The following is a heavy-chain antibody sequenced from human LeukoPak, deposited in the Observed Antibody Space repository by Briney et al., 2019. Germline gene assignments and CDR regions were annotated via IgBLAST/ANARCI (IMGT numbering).Heavy chain of an antibody. J-gene: IGHJ4*02. Sequence: GASVKVSRKASGYTFTSYYMHWVRQAPGQGLEWLGIINPSGGITTYAQKFQGRVTVTMDTSTSTVYMELSSLRSEDTAVYYCARGDRLPGYSAPVGDYWGQGTLVTVSS. CDR3: ARGDRLPGYSAPVGDY. V-gene: IGHV1-46*01. D-gene: IGHD3-9*01. CDR1: GYTFTSYY. CDR2: INPSGGIT.